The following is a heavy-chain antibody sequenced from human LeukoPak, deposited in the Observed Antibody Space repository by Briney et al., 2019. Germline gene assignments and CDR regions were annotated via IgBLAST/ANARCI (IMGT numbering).Heavy chain of an antibody. CDR3: AKDVVPDSGWDLDY. CDR2: IYPSGDST. V-gene: IGHV3-23*01. J-gene: IGHJ4*02. D-gene: IGHD6-19*01. CDR1: GFTFSTYS. Sequence: RAGGSRRLSCAASGFTFSTYSMTWVRQGPGKGLEWVSSIYPSGDSTFYADSVKGRFTISRDNSKNTLYLQMSSLRTEDTAIYYCAKDVVPDSGWDLDYWGQGTLVTVSS.